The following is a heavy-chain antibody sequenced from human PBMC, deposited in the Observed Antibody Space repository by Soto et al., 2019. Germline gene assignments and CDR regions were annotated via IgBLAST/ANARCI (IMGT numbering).Heavy chain of an antibody. J-gene: IGHJ5*02. Sequence: SVKVSCKASGGTFSSYAISWVRQAPGQGLEWMGGIIPIFGTTNYAQKFQGRVTITADESTSTAYMELSSLRSEDTAVYYCARSSIEEFNWFDPWGQGTLVTVSS. CDR1: GGTFSSYA. CDR3: ARSSIEEFNWFDP. CDR2: IIPIFGTT. V-gene: IGHV1-69*13. D-gene: IGHD3-10*01.